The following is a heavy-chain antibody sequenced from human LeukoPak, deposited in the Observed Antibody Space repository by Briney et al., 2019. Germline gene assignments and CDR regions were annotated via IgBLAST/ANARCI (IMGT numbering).Heavy chain of an antibody. V-gene: IGHV3-21*01. CDR2: ISSSSSYI. Sequence: AGGSLRLSCAASGFTFSSYSMNWVRQAPGKGLEWVSSISSSSSYIYYADSVKGRFTISRDNAKNSLYLQMNSLRAEDTAVYFCARDPGYSSSSNYYFDFWGRGTLVTVSS. CDR3: ARDPGYSSSSNYYFDF. D-gene: IGHD6-6*01. J-gene: IGHJ4*02. CDR1: GFTFSSYS.